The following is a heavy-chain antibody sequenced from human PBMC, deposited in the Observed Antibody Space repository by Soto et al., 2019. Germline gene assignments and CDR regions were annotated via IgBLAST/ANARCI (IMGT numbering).Heavy chain of an antibody. CDR1: GYTFTSYG. V-gene: IGHV1-18*01. CDR3: ARVVPASPPGDYGDFWFDP. Sequence: ASVKVSCKASGYTFTSYGISWVRQAPGQGLEWMGWISAYNGNTNYAQKLQGRVTMTTDTSTSTAYMELRSLRSDDTAVYYCARVVPASPPGDYGDFWFDPWGQGTLVTVSS. CDR2: ISAYNGNT. D-gene: IGHD4-17*01. J-gene: IGHJ5*02.